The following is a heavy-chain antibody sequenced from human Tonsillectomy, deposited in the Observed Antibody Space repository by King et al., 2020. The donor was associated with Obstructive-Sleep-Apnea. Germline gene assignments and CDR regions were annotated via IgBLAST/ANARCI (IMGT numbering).Heavy chain of an antibody. D-gene: IGHD1-26*01. CDR2: IYYSWST. J-gene: IGHJ3*02. Sequence: QLQESGPGLVKPSETLSLTCTVSGGSISSSSYYWGWIRQPPGKGLEWIGSIYYSWSTYYNPSLKSRVTISVDTSKNQFSLKLSSVTAADTAVYYCARDQAVVGAFDIWGQGTMVTVSS. CDR3: ARDQAVVGAFDI. CDR1: GGSISSSSYY. V-gene: IGHV4-39*07.